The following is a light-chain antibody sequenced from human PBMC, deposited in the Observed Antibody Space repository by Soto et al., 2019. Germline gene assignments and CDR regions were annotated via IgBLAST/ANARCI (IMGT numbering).Light chain of an antibody. CDR1: QRITTY. V-gene: IGKV1-39*01. CDR3: QQSYTNTKT. J-gene: IGKJ1*01. Sequence: IQMTQSPSSLSASVGDRVTITCRASQRITTYLNWYQQKPGKAPKLLIYAASNLQSGVPSRFSGYGSGTDFILTISSLQPEDFATYYCQQSYTNTKTFGQGTKVDIK. CDR2: AAS.